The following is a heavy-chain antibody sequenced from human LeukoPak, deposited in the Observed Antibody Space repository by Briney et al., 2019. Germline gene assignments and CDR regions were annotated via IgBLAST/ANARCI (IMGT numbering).Heavy chain of an antibody. J-gene: IGHJ3*02. Sequence: GGSLRLSCAASGFTFSPYWMSWVRQAPGKGLEWVATIKEDGSEEYYVDSVEGRFTISRDNAKKSLYLQMGSLGAEDTAVYYCARLAPYYGTGIIWGQGTVVTVSS. CDR1: GFTFSPYW. D-gene: IGHD3-10*01. CDR2: IKEDGSEE. V-gene: IGHV3-7*01. CDR3: ARLAPYYGTGII.